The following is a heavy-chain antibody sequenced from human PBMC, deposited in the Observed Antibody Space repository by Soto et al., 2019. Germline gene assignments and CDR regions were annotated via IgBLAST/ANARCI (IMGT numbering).Heavy chain of an antibody. Sequence: EVQLLESGGGLVQPGGSLRLSCAASGFTFSSYAMSWVRQAPGKGLEWVSAISGSGGSTYYTDSVKGRFTISRDNSKNTLDLQMNRMRAEDTAVYYCATSTTPVYRPLWGQGKMGTGSS. V-gene: IGHV3-23*01. CDR1: GFTFSSYA. D-gene: IGHD1-1*01. CDR3: ATSTTPVYRPL. CDR2: ISGSGGST. J-gene: IGHJ3*01.